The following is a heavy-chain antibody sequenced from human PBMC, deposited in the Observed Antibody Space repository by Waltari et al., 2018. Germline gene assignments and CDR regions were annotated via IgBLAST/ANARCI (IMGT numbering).Heavy chain of an antibody. CDR1: GFTFSSYS. CDR2: ISSSSSYS. CDR3: ARKETYYDSSGYYVDAFDI. D-gene: IGHD3-22*01. Sequence: EVQLVESGGGLVKPGGSLRLSCAASGFTFSSYSMNWVRQAPGKGLEWVSSISSSSSYSYYADSGQGRFTISRDNAKNALYLQMNSLRAEDTAVYYCARKETYYDSSGYYVDAFDIWGQGTMVTVSS. V-gene: IGHV3-21*01. J-gene: IGHJ3*02.